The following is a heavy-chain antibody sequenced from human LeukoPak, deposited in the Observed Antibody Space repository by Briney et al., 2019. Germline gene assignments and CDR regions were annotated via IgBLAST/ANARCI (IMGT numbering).Heavy chain of an antibody. CDR1: GYSFTSYW. Sequence: GESLKISCKGSGYSFTSYWIGWVRQMPGKGLEWMGIIYPGDSDTRYSPSFQGQVTISADKSISTAYLQWSSLKASDTAMYYCARRLPQSSGSYNWFDPWGQGTLVTVSS. D-gene: IGHD3-10*01. J-gene: IGHJ5*02. CDR2: IYPGDSDT. V-gene: IGHV5-51*01. CDR3: ARRLPQSSGSYNWFDP.